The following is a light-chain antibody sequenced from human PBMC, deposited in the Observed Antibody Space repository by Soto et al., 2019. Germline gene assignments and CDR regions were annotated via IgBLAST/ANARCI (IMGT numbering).Light chain of an antibody. CDR2: EVN. J-gene: IGLJ3*02. CDR1: SSDVAGYNY. V-gene: IGLV2-14*01. Sequence: QSVLTQPASVSGSPGQSITISCTGTSSDVAGYNYVSWYQQYPGKVPKLVIYEVNNRPSGVSYRFSGSKSGNTASLTISGLQAEDEADYYCSSYTGINTQVFGGGTKLTV. CDR3: SSYTGINTQV.